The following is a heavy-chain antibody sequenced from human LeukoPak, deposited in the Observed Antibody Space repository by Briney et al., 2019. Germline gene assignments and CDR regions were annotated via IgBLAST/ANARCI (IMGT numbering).Heavy chain of an antibody. V-gene: IGHV4-59*01. Sequence: SETLSLTCTVSGGSISSYYWSWIRQPPGKGLEGIGYIYYSGSTNYNPSLKSRVTISVDTSKNQFSLKLSSVTAADTAVYYCAGSLGYCTSNVCYLKYWGQGTLVTVSS. CDR3: AGSLGYCTSNVCYLKY. CDR2: IYYSGST. D-gene: IGHD2-8*01. J-gene: IGHJ4*02. CDR1: GGSISSYY.